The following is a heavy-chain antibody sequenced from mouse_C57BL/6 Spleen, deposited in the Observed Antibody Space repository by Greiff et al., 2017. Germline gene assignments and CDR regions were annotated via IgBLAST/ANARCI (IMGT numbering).Heavy chain of an antibody. CDR1: GYAFTNYL. D-gene: IGHD1-1*01. Sequence: QVQLQQSGAELVRPGTSVKVSCKASGYAFTNYLIEWVKQRPGQGLEWIGVINPGSGGTNYNETFKGKATLTADKSSSTAYMQLSSLTSEDSAVYFCARSSRSSPSWFAYWGQGTLVTVSA. V-gene: IGHV1-54*01. CDR2: INPGSGGT. CDR3: ARSSRSSPSWFAY. J-gene: IGHJ3*01.